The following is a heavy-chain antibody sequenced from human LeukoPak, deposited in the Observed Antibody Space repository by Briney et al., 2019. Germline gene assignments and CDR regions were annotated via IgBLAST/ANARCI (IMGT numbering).Heavy chain of an antibody. CDR2: ISAYNGNT. V-gene: IGHV1-18*01. CDR3: ARDQVQYYDSSGYSSRFDY. CDR1: GYTFTSYG. Sequence: GASVKVSCKASGYTFTSYGISWVRQAPGQGLEWMGWISAYNGNTNYAQKLQGRVTMTTDTSTSTAYMELRSLRSDDTAVYYCARDQVQYYDSSGYSSRFDYWGQGTLVTVSS. D-gene: IGHD3-22*01. J-gene: IGHJ4*02.